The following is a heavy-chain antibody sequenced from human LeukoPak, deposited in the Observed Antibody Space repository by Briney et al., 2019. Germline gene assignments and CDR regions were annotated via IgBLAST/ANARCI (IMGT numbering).Heavy chain of an antibody. CDR2: IRYDGGDK. Sequence: GGSLRLSCAASGFTFNNFAIHWVRQAPGKGLEWVTFIRYDGGDKHYADSVKGRFTISRDNSKNTLYLQMNSLRPEDTAVYYCAKSMGATFYDLVAIDIWGQGTMVTVSS. CDR1: GFTFNNFA. D-gene: IGHD5/OR15-5a*01. J-gene: IGHJ3*02. V-gene: IGHV3-30*02. CDR3: AKSMGATFYDLVAIDI.